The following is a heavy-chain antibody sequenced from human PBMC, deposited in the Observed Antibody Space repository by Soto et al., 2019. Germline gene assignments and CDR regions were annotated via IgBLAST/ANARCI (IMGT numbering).Heavy chain of an antibody. Sequence: GGSLRLSCAASGFSFSRHAIHWVRQAPGKGLEWVAVISKDGSHKYYLDSVKGRFTISRDNSKNILYLQMNSLRDEDTAVYYFARSRSGAVADSFDFWGQGTLVTVSS. J-gene: IGHJ4*02. CDR1: GFSFSRHA. D-gene: IGHD3-10*01. CDR3: ARSRSGAVADSFDF. CDR2: ISKDGSHK. V-gene: IGHV3-30*04.